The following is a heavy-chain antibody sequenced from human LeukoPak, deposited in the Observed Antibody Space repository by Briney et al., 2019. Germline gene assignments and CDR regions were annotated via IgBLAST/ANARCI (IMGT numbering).Heavy chain of an antibody. J-gene: IGHJ4*02. V-gene: IGHV1-8*03. D-gene: IGHD5-12*01. CDR2: MNPNSGNT. CDR3: ARANLVATMPHAGFRD. CDR1: GYTFTSYD. Sequence: GASVKVSCKASGYTFTSYDINWVRQATGQGLEWMGWMNPNSGNTGYAQKFQGRVTIIRNTSISTAYMELSSLRSEDTAVYYCARANLVATMPHAGFRDWGQGTLVTVSS.